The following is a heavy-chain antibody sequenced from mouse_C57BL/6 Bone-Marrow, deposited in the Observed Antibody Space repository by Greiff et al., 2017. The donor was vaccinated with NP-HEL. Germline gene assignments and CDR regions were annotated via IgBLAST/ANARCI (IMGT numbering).Heavy chain of an antibody. CDR3: ARNWDVGFAD. D-gene: IGHD4-1*01. Sequence: QVQLQQSGPGLVQPSQSLSITCTVSGFSLTSYGVHWVRQSPGKGLEWLGVIWSGGSTDYNAAFISRLSISKDNSKSQVFFKMNSLQADDTAIYYCARNWDVGFADWGQGTLVTVSA. J-gene: IGHJ3*01. CDR1: GFSLTSYG. CDR2: IWSGGST. V-gene: IGHV2-2*01.